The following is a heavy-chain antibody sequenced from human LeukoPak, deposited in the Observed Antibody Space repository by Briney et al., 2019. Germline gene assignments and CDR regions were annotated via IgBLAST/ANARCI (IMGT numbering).Heavy chain of an antibody. V-gene: IGHV4-61*02. J-gene: IGHJ5*02. CDR1: GGSISSSSYY. Sequence: SETLSLTCTVSGGSISSSSYYWGWIRQPAGKALEWIGRIYTSGSTNYNPSLKSRVTISVDTSKNQFSLKLTSVTAADTAVYYCVSAKFLVRGVSWFDPWGQGTLVTVSS. CDR2: IYTSGST. CDR3: VSAKFLVRGVSWFDP. D-gene: IGHD3-10*01.